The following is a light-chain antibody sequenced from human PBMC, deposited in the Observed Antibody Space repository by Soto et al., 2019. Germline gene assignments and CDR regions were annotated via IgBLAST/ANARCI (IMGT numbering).Light chain of an antibody. CDR1: SSNIGANYD. V-gene: IGLV1-40*01. CDR3: QSYDSSLSGSVV. J-gene: IGLJ2*01. CDR2: ANS. Sequence: QSVLTQPPSVSGAPGQRVTISCTGSSSNIGANYDVHWYQHLPGTAPKLLIYANSTRPSGVPDRFSGSKSGTSASLAITGLQAEDEADYYCQSYDSSLSGSVVFGGGTKLTVL.